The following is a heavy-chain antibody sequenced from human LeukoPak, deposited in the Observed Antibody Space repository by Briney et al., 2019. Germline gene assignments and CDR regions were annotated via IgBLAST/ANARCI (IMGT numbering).Heavy chain of an antibody. V-gene: IGHV3-11*06. J-gene: IGHJ6*03. CDR3: ARGGYFDWLSDYYHYMDV. Sequence: VKGRFTISRDNAKNSLYLQMNSLRAEDTAVYYCARGGYFDWLSDYYHYMDVWGKGTTVTISS. D-gene: IGHD3-9*01.